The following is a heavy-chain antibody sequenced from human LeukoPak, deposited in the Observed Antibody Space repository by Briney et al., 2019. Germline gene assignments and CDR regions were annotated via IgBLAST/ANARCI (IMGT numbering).Heavy chain of an antibody. CDR1: GFTFSSYG. D-gene: IGHD7-27*01. CDR3: AKYTGDPAWYYYMDV. CDR2: ISGSGGST. V-gene: IGHV3-23*01. J-gene: IGHJ6*03. Sequence: GGTLRLSCAASGFTFSSYGMSWVRQAPGKGLEWVSAISGSGGSTYYADSVRGRFTISRDNSKNTLCLQMNSLRAEDTAVYYCAKYTGDPAWYYYMDVWGKGTTVTVSS.